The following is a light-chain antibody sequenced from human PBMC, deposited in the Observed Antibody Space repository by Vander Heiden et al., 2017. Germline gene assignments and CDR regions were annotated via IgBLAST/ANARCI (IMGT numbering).Light chain of an antibody. J-gene: IGLJ1*01. CDR1: TSNFGAGYD. CDR2: ENN. Sequence: QSVLTQPPSVSGAPGQRVTLSCTGTTSNFGAGYDVHWYQQLPGTVPKLLIYENNYRASGVPDRFSGSKSGTSASLAITGLQAEDEAYYYCQSYDSGLHGYVFGTGTQVIVL. CDR3: QSYDSGLHGYV. V-gene: IGLV1-40*01.